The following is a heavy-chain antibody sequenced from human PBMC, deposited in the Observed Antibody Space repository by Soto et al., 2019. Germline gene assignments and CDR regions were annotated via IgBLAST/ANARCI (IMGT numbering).Heavy chain of an antibody. D-gene: IGHD6-6*01. CDR1: GFTFSSYA. J-gene: IGHJ4*02. CDR2: ISGSDDST. V-gene: IGHV3-23*01. Sequence: GRSLRLSCAASGFTFSSYAMSWVRQAPGKGLEWVSFISGSDDSTYYADSVKGRFTISRDNSKNTLYLQMNSLRAEDTAVYYCAKRSSSSTFDYWGQGTLVTGSS. CDR3: AKRSSSSTFDY.